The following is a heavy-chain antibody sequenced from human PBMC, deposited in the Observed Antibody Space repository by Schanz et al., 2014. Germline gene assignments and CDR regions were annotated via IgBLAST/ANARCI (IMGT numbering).Heavy chain of an antibody. D-gene: IGHD2-15*01. CDR2: CIVDSGNT. CDR1: GFTLSSYW. V-gene: IGHV3-23*04. CDR3: AKGMGYCSGGTCYDYYYYGLDV. Sequence: EVKLVESGGGAVRPGGSLRLSCAASGFTLSSYWMHWVRQVPGKGLEWVSGCIVDSGNTYYAGSVKGRFTISRDNSENTLYLQMNSLSADDTAVFYSAKGMGYCSGGTCYDYYYYGLDVWGQGSTVTVSS. J-gene: IGHJ6*02.